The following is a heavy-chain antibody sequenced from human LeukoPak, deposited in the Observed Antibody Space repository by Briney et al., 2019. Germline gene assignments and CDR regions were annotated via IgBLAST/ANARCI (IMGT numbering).Heavy chain of an antibody. V-gene: IGHV4-38-2*01. J-gene: IGHJ3*02. Sequence: PSETLSLTCAVSGYSTSSGYYWGWLRHPPGKGLERIGSIYHSGSTYYNPSLKRRVPISVDPSKNQFSLKLSSVTAADTAVYYCARRPITIFGVVTAFDIWGQGTMVTVSS. CDR3: ARRPITIFGVVTAFDI. CDR1: GYSTSSGYY. CDR2: IYHSGST. D-gene: IGHD3-3*01.